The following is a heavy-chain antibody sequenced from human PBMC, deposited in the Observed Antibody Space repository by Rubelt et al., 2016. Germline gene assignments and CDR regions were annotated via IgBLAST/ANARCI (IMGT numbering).Heavy chain of an antibody. CDR3: ASYPSNTSGFHAYFDY. J-gene: IGHJ4*02. CDR1: GGTFSSYA. Sequence: QVQLVQSGAEVKKPGSSVKVSCKASGGTFSSYAISWVRQAPGQGLEWMGRISTYNGDTRYAQNFQGRVTMNTDTSTGTHYMELRSLRSDDTAVYSCASYPSNTSGFHAYFDYWGQGTLVTVSS. D-gene: IGHD3-22*01. V-gene: IGHV1-18*01. CDR2: ISTYNGDT.